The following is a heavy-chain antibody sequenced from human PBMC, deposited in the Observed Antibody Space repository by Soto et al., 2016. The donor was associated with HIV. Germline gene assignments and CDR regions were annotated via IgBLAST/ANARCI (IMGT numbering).Heavy chain of an antibody. Sequence: QVQLVQSGAELKKPGASVKVSCKASGYTFTGYYMHWVRQAPGQGLEWMGWINPNSGGTDYAQKLQGRVTMTRDTSISTAYMELSRLRSDDTAVYYCARAITMIGGYFDYWGQGTLVTVSS. D-gene: IGHD3-22*01. CDR3: ARAITMIGGYFDY. CDR2: INPNSGGT. CDR1: GYTFTGYY. V-gene: IGHV1-2*02. J-gene: IGHJ4*02.